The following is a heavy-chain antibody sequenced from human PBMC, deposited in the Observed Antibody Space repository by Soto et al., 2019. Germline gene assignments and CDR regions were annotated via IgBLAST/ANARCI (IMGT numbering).Heavy chain of an antibody. J-gene: IGHJ5*02. CDR3: ARGGSGDTFDP. V-gene: IGHV4-31*03. CDR1: GGSISSGGYY. CDR2: IYYSGST. D-gene: IGHD3-10*01. Sequence: QVQLQESGPGLVKPSQTLSLTCTVSGGSISSGGYYWSWIRQHPGKGLEWIGYIYYSGSTYYNPSLTSRVTISVDTSKTQFPLKLSSVTAADTAVYYCARGGSGDTFDPWGQGTLVTVSS.